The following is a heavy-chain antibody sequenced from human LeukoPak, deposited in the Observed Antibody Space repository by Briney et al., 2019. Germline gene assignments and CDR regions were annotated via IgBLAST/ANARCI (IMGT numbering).Heavy chain of an antibody. D-gene: IGHD2-15*01. Sequence: GESLKISCKGSGYRFSNYWIGWVGQMPGKGLEWMGIIYPGDSNTRHSPSFQGQVTIAADKSITTAYLQWSSLKAPDTAMYYCTRSRGYCSDGTCYDFDYWGQGTLVTVSS. CDR3: TRSRGYCSDGTCYDFDY. CDR1: GYRFSNYW. J-gene: IGHJ4*02. CDR2: IYPGDSNT. V-gene: IGHV5-51*01.